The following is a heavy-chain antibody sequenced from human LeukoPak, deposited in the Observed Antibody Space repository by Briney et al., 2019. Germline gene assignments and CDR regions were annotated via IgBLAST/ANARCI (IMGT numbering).Heavy chain of an antibody. CDR1: GASISSSDYY. Sequence: SETLSLTCNVSGASISSSDYYWGWIRQPPGRGLEWIANVYHSGSTYYNPSLKSRLTISVDTSKNQFSLRLTSVTAADTAVYYCARAGGTYYGIAFDIWGQGTMVTVSS. J-gene: IGHJ3*02. CDR3: ARAGGTYYGIAFDI. CDR2: VYHSGST. D-gene: IGHD1-26*01. V-gene: IGHV4-39*01.